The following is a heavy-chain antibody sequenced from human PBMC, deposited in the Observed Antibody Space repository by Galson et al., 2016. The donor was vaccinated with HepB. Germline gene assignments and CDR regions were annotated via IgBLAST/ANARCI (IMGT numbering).Heavy chain of an antibody. V-gene: IGHV3-74*01. CDR3: ARDSGVGADCGGDCYGA. J-gene: IGHJ4*02. D-gene: IGHD2-21*02. CDR2: IYNDGSIT. Sequence: SLRLSCAASGFTFSSYWMHWVRQAPGKGLVWVSRIYNDGSITSYADSVKGRFTISSDNAKNTLYLQMNSLRAEDTAVYYCARDSGVGADCGGDCYGAWGQGTLVTVSS. CDR1: GFTFSSYW.